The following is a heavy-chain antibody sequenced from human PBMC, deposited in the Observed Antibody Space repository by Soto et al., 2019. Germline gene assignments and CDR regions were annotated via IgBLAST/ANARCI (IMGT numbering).Heavy chain of an antibody. CDR3: AKCVADWGCFDY. CDR2: ISWNSGSI. J-gene: IGHJ4*02. V-gene: IGHV3-9*01. CDR1: GFTFDDYA. D-gene: IGHD3-16*01. Sequence: EVQLVESGGGLVQPGRSLRLSCAASGFTFDDYAMHWVRQAPGKGLEWVSGISWNSGSIGYADSVKGRFTISRDNAKNSLYLPMNRLSAGDSALYYCAKCVADWGCFDYWGQGTLVTVSS.